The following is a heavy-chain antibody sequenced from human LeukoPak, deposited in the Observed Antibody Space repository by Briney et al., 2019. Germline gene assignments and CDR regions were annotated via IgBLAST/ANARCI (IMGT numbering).Heavy chain of an antibody. V-gene: IGHV3-7*01. D-gene: IGHD3-22*01. CDR2: IKKDGSEK. J-gene: IGHJ6*03. CDR1: GFTFSSYW. CDR3: ARVKESIYDSSGYYYNYYYMDV. Sequence: GGSLRLSCAASGFTFSSYWMSWVRQAPGKGLEWVANIKKDGSEKYYVDSVKGRFTISRDNAKNSLYLQMNSLRAEDTAVYYCARVKESIYDSSGYYYNYYYMDVWGKGTTVTVSS.